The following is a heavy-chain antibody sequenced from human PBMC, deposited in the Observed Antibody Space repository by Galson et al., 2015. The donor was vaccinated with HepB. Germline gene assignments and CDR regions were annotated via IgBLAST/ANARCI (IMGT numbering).Heavy chain of an antibody. J-gene: IGHJ3*02. CDR2: IKSKISGGTT. Sequence: SLRLSCAASGFGFSHAWTSWVRQAPGKGLEWVGRIKSKISGGTTDYAAPVEGRFTISRDDSKTTLYLQMNSLRTEDTAIYFCTTDCSWRSCLGDGAFHIWGQGTMVTVSP. V-gene: IGHV3-15*01. CDR1: GFGFSHAW. D-gene: IGHD2-15*01. CDR3: TTDCSWRSCLGDGAFHI.